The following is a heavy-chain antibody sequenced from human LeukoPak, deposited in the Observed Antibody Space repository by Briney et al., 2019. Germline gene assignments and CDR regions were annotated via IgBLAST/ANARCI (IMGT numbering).Heavy chain of an antibody. J-gene: IGHJ4*02. V-gene: IGHV4-31*03. CDR2: IYYSGTT. D-gene: IGHD3-10*01. CDR1: GGSISSGGYY. Sequence: PSETLSLTCTVSGGSISSGGYYWSWIRQHPGMGLEWIGYIYYSGTTYYNPSLKSRVTISVDTSKIQFSLKLSSVTAADTAVYYSEREPMDWCQGAMLTVSS. CDR3: EREPMD.